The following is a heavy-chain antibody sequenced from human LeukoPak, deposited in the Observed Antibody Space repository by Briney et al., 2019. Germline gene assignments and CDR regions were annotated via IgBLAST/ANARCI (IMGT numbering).Heavy chain of an antibody. Sequence: SEILSLTCTVSGGSISSYYWSWIRQPPGKGLEWIGYIYYSGSTNYNPSLKSRVTISVDTSKNQFSLKLTSVTAADTAVYYCARGVPEYYDFWSGYFYYFDYWGQGTLVTVSS. CDR3: ARGVPEYYDFWSGYFYYFDY. CDR1: GGSISSYY. CDR2: IYYSGST. J-gene: IGHJ4*02. D-gene: IGHD3-3*01. V-gene: IGHV4-59*01.